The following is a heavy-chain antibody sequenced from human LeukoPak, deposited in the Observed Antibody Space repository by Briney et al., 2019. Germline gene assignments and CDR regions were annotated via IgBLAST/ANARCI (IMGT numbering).Heavy chain of an antibody. CDR3: ARDEYSGASFQH. CDR2: IFHSGST. Sequence: SETLSLTCSVSGFSIGSGYYWGWIRQSPAKGLEWVGSIFHSGSTSYNLSLRNRVTLSMDTSKNQFSLKLSSVTAADTAVYYCARDEYSGASFQHWGQGTLVTVSS. J-gene: IGHJ1*01. D-gene: IGHD1-26*01. CDR1: GFSIGSGYY. V-gene: IGHV4-38-2*02.